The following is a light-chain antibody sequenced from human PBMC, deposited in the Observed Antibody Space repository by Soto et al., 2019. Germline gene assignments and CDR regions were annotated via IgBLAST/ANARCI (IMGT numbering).Light chain of an antibody. J-gene: IGKJ2*01. CDR3: QEYKSAT. Sequence: DIQMTQSPSTLSESVGDRVTITCRASQSISDWLAWYQQKPGKAPNLLIYDASTLQSGVPSRFSGSGSGTEFPLTISSLQPDDFAPYYCQEYKSATFGQGTK. V-gene: IGKV1-5*01. CDR2: DAS. CDR1: QSISDW.